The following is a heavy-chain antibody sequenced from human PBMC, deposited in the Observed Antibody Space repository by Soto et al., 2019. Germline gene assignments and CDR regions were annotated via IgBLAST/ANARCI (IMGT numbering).Heavy chain of an antibody. CDR2: ISYDGSNK. CDR3: AKDGAALGENYYYYGMDV. J-gene: IGHJ6*02. Sequence: QVQLVESGGGVVQPARSLRLSCAASGFTFSSKGMHWVRQAPGKGLEWVAVISYDGSNKYYADSVKGRFTISRDNSKNTLYLQMNSLRAEDTAVYYCAKDGAALGENYYYYGMDVWGQGTTVTVSS. D-gene: IGHD3-16*01. V-gene: IGHV3-30*18. CDR1: GFTFSSKG.